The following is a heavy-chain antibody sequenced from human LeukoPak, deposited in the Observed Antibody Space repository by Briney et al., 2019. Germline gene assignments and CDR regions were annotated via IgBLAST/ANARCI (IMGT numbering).Heavy chain of an antibody. CDR1: GGSITSYY. D-gene: IGHD1-26*01. CDR3: ATYSESYHYYFDY. V-gene: IGHV4-59*08. Sequence: SETLSLTCTVSGGSITSYYWSWIRQPPGQGLEWIGYIYFSGSTNYNPSLKSRVTMSVDTSKNQFSLKLSSVTAADTAVYYCATYSESYHYYFDYRGQGTQVTVSS. CDR2: IYFSGST. J-gene: IGHJ4*02.